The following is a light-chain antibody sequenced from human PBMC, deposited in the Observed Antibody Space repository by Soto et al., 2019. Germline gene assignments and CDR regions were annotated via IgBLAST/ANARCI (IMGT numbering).Light chain of an antibody. J-gene: IGKJ4*01. Sequence: EVVLARCPGTLILSPGERATLSCRASQSVSSSYLAWYQQKPGQAPRLLIYGASSRATGIPDRFSGSGSGTDFTLTISRLEPEDFAVYYCQQYGSSPRLTFGVGTKVDI. CDR1: QSVSSSY. V-gene: IGKV3-20*01. CDR2: GAS. CDR3: QQYGSSPRLT.